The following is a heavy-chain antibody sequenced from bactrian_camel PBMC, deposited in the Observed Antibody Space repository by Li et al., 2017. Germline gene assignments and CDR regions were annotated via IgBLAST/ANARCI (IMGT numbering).Heavy chain of an antibody. CDR1: PDTSKDYY. J-gene: IGHJ6*01. D-gene: IGHD1*01. Sequence: HVQLVESGGGSVQAGGSLRLSYAASPDTSKDYYMARFRQGFGKMREGVARICSDGSTSYAYFVKGRFTISKDNAADTLTLQMNSLKPEDTAVYYCAADSWPRTSCVSVTWSAADSDYWGQGTQVTVS. CDR2: ICSDGST. CDR3: AADSWPRTSCVSVTWSAADSDY. V-gene: IGHV3S57*01.